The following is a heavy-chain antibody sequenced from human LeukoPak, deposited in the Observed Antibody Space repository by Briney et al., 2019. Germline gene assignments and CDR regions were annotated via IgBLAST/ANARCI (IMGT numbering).Heavy chain of an antibody. D-gene: IGHD3-10*01. J-gene: IGHJ4*02. CDR3: ARKAYYYGSGGYNY. V-gene: IGHV4-34*01. CDR1: GGSFSGYY. Sequence: SETLSLTCAVYGGSFSGYYWSRIRQPPGKGLEWIGEINHSGSTNYNPSLKSRVTISVDTSKNQFSLKLSSVTAADTAVYYCARKAYYYGSGGYNYWGQGTLVTVSS. CDR2: INHSGST.